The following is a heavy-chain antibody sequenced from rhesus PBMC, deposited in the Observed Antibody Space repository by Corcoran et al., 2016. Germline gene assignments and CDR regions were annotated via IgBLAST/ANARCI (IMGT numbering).Heavy chain of an antibody. Sequence: QVTLKESGPALVKPTQTLTLTCTFSGFSLTTTGMGVGWIRQPPGKALEWLALIYWADDKRYNTSLKSRLTMSKDTSKNQVVLTMTNVDLLDTATYYCARGLWDYSTHYYYGFDSWGQGVVVAVSS. V-gene: IGHV2-174*01. D-gene: IGHD3S6*01. CDR3: ARGLWDYSTHYYYGFDS. CDR2: IYWADDK. J-gene: IGHJ6*01. CDR1: GFSLTTTGMG.